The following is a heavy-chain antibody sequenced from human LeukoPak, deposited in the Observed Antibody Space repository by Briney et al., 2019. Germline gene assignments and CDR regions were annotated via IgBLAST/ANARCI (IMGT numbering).Heavy chain of an antibody. D-gene: IGHD3-9*01. CDR1: GGSISSSSYY. CDR2: IYYTGST. Sequence: SETLSLTCTVSGGSISSSSYYWSWIRQPPGKGLEWIGYIYYTGSTNYNPSLKSRVTMSVDTSKNQISLKLSSVTAADSAVYYCVRRVRYFGQNDYWGQGTLVTVSS. V-gene: IGHV4-61*05. CDR3: VRRVRYFGQNDY. J-gene: IGHJ4*02.